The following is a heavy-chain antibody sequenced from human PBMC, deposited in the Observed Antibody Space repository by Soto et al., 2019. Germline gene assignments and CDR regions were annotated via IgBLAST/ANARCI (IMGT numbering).Heavy chain of an antibody. J-gene: IGHJ6*03. CDR3: ARARRRATQLHDMDV. CDR2: INHSGST. CDR1: GGSFSGYY. Sequence: CAVYGGSFSGYYWSWIRQPPGKGLEWIGEINHSGSTNYNPSLKSRVTISVDTSKNQFSLKLSSVTAADTAVYYCARARRRATQLHDMDVWGKGTTVTSP. V-gene: IGHV4-34*01. D-gene: IGHD2-15*01.